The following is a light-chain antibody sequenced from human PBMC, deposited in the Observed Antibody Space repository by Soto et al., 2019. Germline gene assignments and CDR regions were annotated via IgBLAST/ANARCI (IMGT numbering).Light chain of an antibody. CDR2: NNN. Sequence: SVLTQPPSASGTPGQRVTISCSGSSSNIGSNTVNWYQQLPGTAPKLLIYNNNQRPSGVPDRFSGSKSGTSASLAISGLQSEAEADYYCAAWDDSLNGLVFGTGTKLTVL. CDR3: AAWDDSLNGLV. CDR1: SSNIGSNT. V-gene: IGLV1-44*01. J-gene: IGLJ1*01.